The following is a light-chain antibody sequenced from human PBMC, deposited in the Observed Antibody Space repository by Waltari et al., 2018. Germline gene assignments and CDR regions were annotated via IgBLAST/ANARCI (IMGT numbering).Light chain of an antibody. Sequence: QSAVTQPVSVSGSPGQSITLSCAGSSSDIGAFKYVSWYQQHPRDAPKVIIYNVSERPPGVSNGFPGAKSGNPPSLTISGLQTEDEADYYCTAHGPGSATIFGTGTRVSVL. CDR1: SSDIGAFKY. CDR2: NVS. CDR3: TAHGPGSATI. J-gene: IGLJ1*01. V-gene: IGLV2-14*03.